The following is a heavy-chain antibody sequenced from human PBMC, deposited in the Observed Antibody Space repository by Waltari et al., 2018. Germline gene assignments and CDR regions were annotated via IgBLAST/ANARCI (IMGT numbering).Heavy chain of an antibody. CDR2: VSFDGSHT. D-gene: IGHD1-1*01. V-gene: IGHV3-30-3*01. CDR1: GFPFGSIV. Sequence: QVHLVGSGGDVVQHGGSLGLSGPPSGFPFGSIVCTGVRRAPGKGLEWVAVVSFDGSHTYYADSVKGRFTISRDNSKNTLYLQMHSLRPEDTAVYYCATGKRGTGPAGFVDYWGQGTQVIVSS. J-gene: IGHJ4*02. CDR3: ATGKRGTGPAGFVDY.